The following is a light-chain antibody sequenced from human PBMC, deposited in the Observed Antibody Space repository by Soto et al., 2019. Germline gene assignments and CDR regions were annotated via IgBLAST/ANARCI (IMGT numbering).Light chain of an antibody. J-gene: IGKJ1*01. CDR3: HLYGSSPQT. CDR2: GAS. V-gene: IGKV3-15*01. Sequence: EIVMTQSPATLSVSPGERATLSCRASQNVRSNLAWYQQKPGQAPRLLIFGASTRATGIPARFSGTGSGTEFTLTISRLEPEDFAVYYCHLYGSSPQTFGQGTKVEIK. CDR1: QNVRSN.